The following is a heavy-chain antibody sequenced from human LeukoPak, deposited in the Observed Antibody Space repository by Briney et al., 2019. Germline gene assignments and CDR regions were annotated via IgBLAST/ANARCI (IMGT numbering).Heavy chain of an antibody. V-gene: IGHV4-34*01. Sequence: SDSLSPACAVYGGSLSGYYWGWVRQPPGEGLGWHGEVNHGGRTNYNPSVKGRFTISVATSKHQLPLNLTSVTAADTAVYYCARLFIGGYSRSTNYNWFDPWGQGTLVTVYS. CDR2: VNHGGRT. CDR1: GGSLSGYY. D-gene: IGHD6-13*01. J-gene: IGHJ5*02. CDR3: ARLFIGGYSRSTNYNWFDP.